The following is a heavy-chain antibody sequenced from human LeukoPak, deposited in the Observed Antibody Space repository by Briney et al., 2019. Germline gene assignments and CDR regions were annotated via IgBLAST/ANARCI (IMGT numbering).Heavy chain of an antibody. CDR1: GGSISSSSYY. V-gene: IGHV4-39*01. D-gene: IGHD4-17*01. J-gene: IGHJ4*02. CDR3: GRHRRNSNYMTTVTTIDY. CDR2: IYYSGST. Sequence: PSETLSLTCTVSGGSISSSSYYWGWIRQPPGKGLEWIGSIYYSGSTCYNPSLKSRVTISVDTSKSQFPLKLSSVTATDTAVYYCGRHRRNSNYMTTVTTIDYWGQGTQVTVSS.